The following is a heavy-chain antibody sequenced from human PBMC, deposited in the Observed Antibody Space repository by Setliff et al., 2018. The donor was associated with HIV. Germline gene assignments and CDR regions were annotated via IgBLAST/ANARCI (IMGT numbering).Heavy chain of an antibody. V-gene: IGHV4-39*01. CDR3: ARRYSYGFGY. D-gene: IGHD5-18*01. CDR1: GGSISSSGYY. CDR2: IYYSGST. J-gene: IGHJ4*02. Sequence: PSETLSLTCTVSGGSISSSGYYWGRIRQPPGKGLEWIGSIYYSGSTYYNPSLRSRVTISADTSKNQFSLRLSSVIAADTAVYYCARRYSYGFGYWGQGTLVTVSS.